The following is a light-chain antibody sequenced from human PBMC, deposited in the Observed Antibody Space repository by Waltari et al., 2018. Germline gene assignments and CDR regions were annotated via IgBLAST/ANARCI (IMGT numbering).Light chain of an antibody. CDR1: ISDIGAYNH. CDR3: SSFTTSSSWI. CDR2: DVS. Sequence: QSALTQPASVSGSPGQSITISCTGTISDIGAYNHVSWYQQYPGQAPKLLIFDVSDRPPGVLYRFSGSNSGNTASLTISGLQAEDEADYYCSSFTTSSSWIFGGGTKLTVL. V-gene: IGLV2-14*03. J-gene: IGLJ2*01.